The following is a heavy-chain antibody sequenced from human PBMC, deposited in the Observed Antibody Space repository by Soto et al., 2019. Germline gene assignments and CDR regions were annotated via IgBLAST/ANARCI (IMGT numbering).Heavy chain of an antibody. Sequence: QVQLVESGGGVVQPGRSLRLPCAASGFTFSSFAMHWARQAPGKGLEWVAVISYDGRKEYYADSVKGRFFISRDNSKNTVYLQMNSLRPEDTAVYYCARGCSSNDCYTNYYYYYAMDVWGQGTTVTVSS. CDR3: ARGCSSNDCYTNYYYYYAMDV. CDR2: ISYDGRKE. D-gene: IGHD2-2*02. CDR1: GFTFSSFA. V-gene: IGHV3-30*04. J-gene: IGHJ6*02.